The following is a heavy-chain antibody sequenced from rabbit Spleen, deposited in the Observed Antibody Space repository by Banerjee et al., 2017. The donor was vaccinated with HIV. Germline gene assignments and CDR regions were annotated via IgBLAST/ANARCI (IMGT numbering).Heavy chain of an antibody. J-gene: IGHJ4*01. CDR2: IGTSSGITP. CDR3: AREASGSGVGMYL. Sequence: QEQLVESGGGLVKPEGSLKLSCTASGFSFSSGYYICWVRQAPGKGLEWIGYIGTSSGITPYYASWAKGRFTISETSSTTVTLQMPSLTAADTATYFCAREASGSGVGMYLGGQGTLVT. D-gene: IGHD1-1*01. CDR1: GFSFSSGYY. V-gene: IGHV1S45*01.